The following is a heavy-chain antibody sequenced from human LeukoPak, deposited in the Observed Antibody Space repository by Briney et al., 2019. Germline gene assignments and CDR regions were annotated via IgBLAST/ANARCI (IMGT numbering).Heavy chain of an antibody. J-gene: IGHJ4*02. Sequence: GGSLRLSCVASGFTFNTYGMAWVRQAPGKGLEWVAGISSGGSTKDYADSVKGRFTISRDNSKNTLYLQMNSLRSEDTAVYYCAKAAYCTSTSCHFSGYAQRPLDSWGQGTLVTVSS. CDR1: GFTFNTYG. D-gene: IGHD2-2*01. V-gene: IGHV3-30*18. CDR3: AKAAYCTSTSCHFSGYAQRPLDS. CDR2: ISSGGSTK.